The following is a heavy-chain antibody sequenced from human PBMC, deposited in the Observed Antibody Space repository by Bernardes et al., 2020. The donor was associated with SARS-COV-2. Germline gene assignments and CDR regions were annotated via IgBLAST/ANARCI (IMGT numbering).Heavy chain of an antibody. CDR2: INYSGST. CDR3: VRAGDNSGYYNWYFDI. V-gene: IGHV4-59*01. CDR1: GGSISSYY. J-gene: IGHJ2*01. Sequence: SETLSLTCTVSGGSISSYYWSWIRQPPGKGLEWIGYINYSGSTYYNPSLKSRVTISVDTSKNQFFLKVTSVTAADTAVYYCVRAGDNSGYYNWYFDIWGRGTLVTVSS. D-gene: IGHD3-22*01.